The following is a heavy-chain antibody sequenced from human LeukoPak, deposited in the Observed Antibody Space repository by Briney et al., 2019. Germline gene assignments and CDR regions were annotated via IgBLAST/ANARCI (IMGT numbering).Heavy chain of an antibody. CDR1: GYTFSGYY. Sequence: ASVKVSCKTSGYTFSGYYMHWVRQAPGQGLEWVGWINPHGGVTKYAQKFQGRVTVTGDTSINTAYMELRSLTSDDTAVYYCARGGVNNYFDPWGQGTLVTVSS. CDR3: ARGGVNNYFDP. D-gene: IGHD3-16*01. CDR2: INPHGGVT. V-gene: IGHV1-2*02. J-gene: IGHJ5*02.